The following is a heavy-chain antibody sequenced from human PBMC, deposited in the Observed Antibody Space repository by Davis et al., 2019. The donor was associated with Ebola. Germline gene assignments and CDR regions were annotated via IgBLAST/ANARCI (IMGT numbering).Heavy chain of an antibody. CDR1: GYTFTGYY. Sequence: ASVTVSCKASGYTFTGYYLHWVRQAPGQGLEWMGWINPNSGGTNYAQKFQGRVTITADESTSTAYMELSSLRSEDTAVYYCARDKRYFAQDYGMDVWGQGTTVTVSS. J-gene: IGHJ6*02. CDR3: ARDKRYFAQDYGMDV. D-gene: IGHD3-9*01. CDR2: INPNSGGT. V-gene: IGHV1-2*02.